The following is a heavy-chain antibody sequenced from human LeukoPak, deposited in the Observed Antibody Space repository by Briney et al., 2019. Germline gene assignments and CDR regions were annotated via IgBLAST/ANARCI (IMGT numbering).Heavy chain of an antibody. J-gene: IGHJ4*02. V-gene: IGHV1-18*01. D-gene: IGHD6-6*01. Sequence: GASVKVSCKASGYTFTSYGISWVRQAPGQGLEWMGWISAYNGDTNYAQKLQGRVTLTTDTSTNTAYMELRSLRSDDTAVYYCARYSTSSSDYWGQGTLVTVSS. CDR1: GYTFTSYG. CDR3: ARYSTSSSDY. CDR2: ISAYNGDT.